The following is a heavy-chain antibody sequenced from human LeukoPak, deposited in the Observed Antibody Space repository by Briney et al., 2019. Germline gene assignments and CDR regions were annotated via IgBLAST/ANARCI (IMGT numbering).Heavy chain of an antibody. Sequence: PSETLSLTCAVYGGSFSGYYWSWIRQPPGKGLEWIGEINHSGSTNYNPSLKSRVTISVDTSKNQFSLKLSSVTAADTAVYYCARGPPYGSGKFGPFDYWGQGTLVTVSS. J-gene: IGHJ4*02. D-gene: IGHD3-10*01. CDR1: GGSFSGYY. V-gene: IGHV4-34*01. CDR2: INHSGST. CDR3: ARGPPYGSGKFGPFDY.